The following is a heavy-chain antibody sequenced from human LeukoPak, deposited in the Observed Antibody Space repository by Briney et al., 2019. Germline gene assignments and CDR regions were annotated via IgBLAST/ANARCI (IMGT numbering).Heavy chain of an antibody. D-gene: IGHD6-19*01. CDR2: IKQDGSEK. CDR3: ARGPAAGNLLGF. CDR1: GFSFSNYW. J-gene: IGHJ4*02. Sequence: GGSLRLPCAASGFSFSNYWMSWVRQAPGKGLEWVANIKQDGSEKYYVDSVKGRFTISRKNAKNSVSLQMNSLRAEDTAVYYCARGPAAGNLLGFWGQGTLVTVSS. V-gene: IGHV3-7*01.